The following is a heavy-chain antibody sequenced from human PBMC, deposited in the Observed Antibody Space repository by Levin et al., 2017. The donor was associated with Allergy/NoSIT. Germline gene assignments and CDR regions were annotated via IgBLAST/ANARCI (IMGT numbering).Heavy chain of an antibody. Sequence: PGGSLRLSCAASGFTFSSYGMHWVRQAPGKGLEWVAVIWYDGSNKYYADSVKGRFTISRDNSKNTLYLQMNSLRAEDTAVYYCAREHRAKYSGYGRHFDYWGQGTLVTVSS. CDR3: AREHRAKYSGYGRHFDY. J-gene: IGHJ4*02. CDR1: GFTFSSYG. D-gene: IGHD5-12*01. V-gene: IGHV3-33*01. CDR2: IWYDGSNK.